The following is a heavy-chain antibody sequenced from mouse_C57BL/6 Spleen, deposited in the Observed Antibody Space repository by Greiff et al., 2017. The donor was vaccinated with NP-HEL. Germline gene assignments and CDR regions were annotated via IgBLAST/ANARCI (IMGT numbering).Heavy chain of an antibody. J-gene: IGHJ4*01. CDR3: ARNDYDGDYYAMDY. V-gene: IGHV5-17*01. D-gene: IGHD2-4*01. Sequence: EVQLVESGGGLVKPGGSLKLSCAASGFTFSDYGMHWVRQAPEKGLEWVAYISSGSSTIYYADTVKGRFTISRDNAKNNLFLQMTSLRSEDTAMYYCARNDYDGDYYAMDYWGQGTSVTVSS. CDR2: ISSGSSTI. CDR1: GFTFSDYG.